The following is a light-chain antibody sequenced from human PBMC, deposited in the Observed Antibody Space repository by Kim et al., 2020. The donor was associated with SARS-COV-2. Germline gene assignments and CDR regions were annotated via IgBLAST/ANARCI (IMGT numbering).Light chain of an antibody. V-gene: IGLV1-44*01. CDR2: SND. Sequence: QSVLTQPPSASGTPGQRVTISCSGSRSNVGSNNVDWSQHLPGTAPKLLIDSNDQRTSGDPDRFSGSKSGTSAYLAISGLQSEDDADYYCAAWDDSLNGPVFGGGTQLTVL. CDR3: AAWDDSLNGPV. J-gene: IGLJ3*02. CDR1: RSNVGSNN.